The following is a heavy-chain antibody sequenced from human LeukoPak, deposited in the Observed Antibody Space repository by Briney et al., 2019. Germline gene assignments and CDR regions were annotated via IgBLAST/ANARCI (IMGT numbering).Heavy chain of an antibody. Sequence: GGSLRLSCAASGFAFSSYAMSWVRQAPGKGLEWVSGISGSGGSTYYADSVKGRFTISRDNSKNRLYLQMNSLRAEDTAVYFCARGFGSGSSLPFDYWGQGTLVTVSS. V-gene: IGHV3-23*01. CDR3: ARGFGSGSSLPFDY. D-gene: IGHD3-10*01. J-gene: IGHJ4*02. CDR2: ISGSGGST. CDR1: GFAFSSYA.